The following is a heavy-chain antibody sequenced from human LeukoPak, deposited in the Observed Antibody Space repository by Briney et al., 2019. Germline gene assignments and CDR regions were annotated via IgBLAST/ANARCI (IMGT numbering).Heavy chain of an antibody. Sequence: PGGSLRLSCAASGFTFSSYGMNWVRQAPGKGLEWVSYISSSAATIYYADSVKGRFTISRDNAKNSVYLQMNSLRAEDTAIYYCARVGAYAAVNWWGQGTLVTVSS. D-gene: IGHD1-20*01. CDR2: ISSSAATI. V-gene: IGHV3-48*04. CDR3: ARVGAYAAVNW. J-gene: IGHJ4*02. CDR1: GFTFSSYG.